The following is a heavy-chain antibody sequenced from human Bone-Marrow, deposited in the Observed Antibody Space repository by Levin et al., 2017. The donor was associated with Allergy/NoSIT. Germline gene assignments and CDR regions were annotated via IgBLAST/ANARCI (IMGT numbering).Heavy chain of an antibody. CDR1: ISSCY. Sequence: ISSCYGCCRRQAPGKGLEWIGYIYNSGSTNYNPSLKSRVTISVDTSKTQFSLKLSSVTAADTAVYYCARVFSSSSGRPIDYWGQGTLVTVSS. CDR2: IYNSGST. D-gene: IGHD6-6*01. V-gene: IGHV4-59*01. J-gene: IGHJ4*02. CDR3: ARVFSSSSGRPIDY.